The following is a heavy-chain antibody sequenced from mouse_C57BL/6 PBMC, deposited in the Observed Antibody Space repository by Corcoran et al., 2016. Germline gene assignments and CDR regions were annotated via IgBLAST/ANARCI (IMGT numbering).Heavy chain of an antibody. D-gene: IGHD1-2*01. J-gene: IGHJ2*01. CDR2: INTYSGVP. CDR1: GYTFTTYG. Sequence: QIQLVQSGPELKKPGETVKISCKASGYTFTTYGMSWVKQAPGKGLKWMGWINTYSGVPTYADDFKGRFAFSLETSASTAYLQINNLKNEDTATYFCARAYGHFDYWGQGTTLTVSS. V-gene: IGHV9-3*01. CDR3: ARAYGHFDY.